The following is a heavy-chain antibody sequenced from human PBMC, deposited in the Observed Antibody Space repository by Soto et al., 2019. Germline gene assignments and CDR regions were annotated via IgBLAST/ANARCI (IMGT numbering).Heavy chain of an antibody. Sequence: GGSLRLSCAASGFTFSSYSMNWVRQAPGKGLEWVSSISSSSSYIYYADSVKGRFTISRDNAKNSLYLQMNSLRAEDTAVYYCARDGRIDYYDSSGNDYWGQGTLVTVSS. D-gene: IGHD3-22*01. CDR1: GFTFSSYS. CDR2: ISSSSSYI. J-gene: IGHJ4*02. V-gene: IGHV3-21*01. CDR3: ARDGRIDYYDSSGNDY.